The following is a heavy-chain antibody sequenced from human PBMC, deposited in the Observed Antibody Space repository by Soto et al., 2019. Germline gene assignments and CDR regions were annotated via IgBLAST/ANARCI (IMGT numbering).Heavy chain of an antibody. J-gene: IGHJ6*02. CDR3: ARFTIFGSYYYYGMDV. CDR1: GYSFTSYW. D-gene: IGHD3-3*01. CDR2: IYPGDSDT. V-gene: IGHV5-51*01. Sequence: PGESLKISCKGSGYSFTSYWIGWVRQMPGKGLEWMGIIYPGDSDTRYSPSFQGQVTISADKSISTAYLQWSSLKASDTAMYYCARFTIFGSYYYYGMDVWGQGTTVTVSS.